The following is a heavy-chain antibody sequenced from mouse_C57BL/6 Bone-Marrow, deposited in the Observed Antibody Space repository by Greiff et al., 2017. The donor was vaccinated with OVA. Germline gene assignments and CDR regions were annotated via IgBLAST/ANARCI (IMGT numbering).Heavy chain of an antibody. CDR1: GYTFTSYT. Sequence: VQLQQSGAELARPGASVKMSCKASGYTFTSYTMHWVKQRPGQGLEWIGYINPSSGYTKYNQKFKDKATLTADKSSSTAYMQLSSLTSEDSAVYYCARDLYYYGSSPYYYAMDYWGQVTSVTVSS. CDR2: INPSSGYT. CDR3: ARDLYYYGSSPYYYAMDY. V-gene: IGHV1-4*01. D-gene: IGHD1-1*01. J-gene: IGHJ4*01.